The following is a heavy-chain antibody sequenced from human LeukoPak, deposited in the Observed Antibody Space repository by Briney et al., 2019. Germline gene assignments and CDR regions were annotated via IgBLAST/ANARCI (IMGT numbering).Heavy chain of an antibody. Sequence: SETLSLTCTVSGGSISSATYYWSWLRQPAGKGLEWIGRIYTSGSTNYNPSLKSRVTISADTSKNQFSLKLSSVTAADTAMYYCARDVWGFHSEYYFDYWGQGILVTVSS. J-gene: IGHJ4*02. CDR2: IYTSGST. V-gene: IGHV4-61*02. D-gene: IGHD3-16*01. CDR3: ARDVWGFHSEYYFDY. CDR1: GGSISSATYY.